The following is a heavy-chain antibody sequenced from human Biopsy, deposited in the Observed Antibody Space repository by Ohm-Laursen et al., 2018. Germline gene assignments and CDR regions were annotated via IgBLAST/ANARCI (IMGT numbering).Heavy chain of an antibody. J-gene: IGHJ6*02. CDR3: ARATNSTGWPYYYFYGMDV. V-gene: IGHV4-59*01. D-gene: IGHD2/OR15-2a*01. CDR1: GGSISSDY. Sequence: SETLSLTCTVSGGSISSDYWSWIRQTPGKGLEWIGYIYYSGSTNYNPSLKSRVTISVDMSKNQLSLRLNSVTAADTAVYYCARATNSTGWPYYYFYGMDVWGQGTTVTVSS. CDR2: IYYSGST.